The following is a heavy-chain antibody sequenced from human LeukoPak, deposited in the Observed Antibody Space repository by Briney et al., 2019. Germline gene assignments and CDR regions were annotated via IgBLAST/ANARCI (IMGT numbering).Heavy chain of an antibody. D-gene: IGHD5-12*01. CDR3: ARGLVLATDDAFDI. Sequence: SETLSLTCSVSGASIRSYFWSWIRHSPGKGLEWIGYVYDNDISNFNPSLESRVTILVDRSKSQFSLKLRSVTAADTAVYYCARGLVLATDDAFDIWAQGQWSPSLQ. CDR1: GASIRSYF. J-gene: IGHJ3*02. CDR2: VYDNDIS. V-gene: IGHV4-59*01.